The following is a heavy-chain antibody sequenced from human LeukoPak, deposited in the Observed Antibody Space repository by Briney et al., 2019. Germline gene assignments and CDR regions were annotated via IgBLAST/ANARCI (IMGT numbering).Heavy chain of an antibody. V-gene: IGHV1-46*01. Sequence: ASVKVSCKASGYTFTSYYMHWVRQAPGQGLEWMGIISPGGGNTSNAQNFQGRVTMTRGMSTSTVYMELSSLRSDDTAVYFCAREETTARGGRFDYWGQGTLVTVSS. D-gene: IGHD1-1*01. CDR1: GYTFTSYY. CDR3: AREETTARGGRFDY. J-gene: IGHJ4*02. CDR2: ISPGGGNT.